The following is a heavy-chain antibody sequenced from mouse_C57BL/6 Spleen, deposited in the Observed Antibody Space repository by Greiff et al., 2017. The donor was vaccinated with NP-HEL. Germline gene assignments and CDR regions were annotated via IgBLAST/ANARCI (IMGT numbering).Heavy chain of an antibody. V-gene: IGHV1-52*01. D-gene: IGHD3-2*02. CDR3: AREDSSGRGFAY. Sequence: QVQLQQPGAELVRPGSSVKLSCKASGYTFTSYWMHWVKQRPIQGLEWIGNIDPSDSETHYNQKFKDKATLTVDKSSSTAYMQLSSLTSEDSAVYYCAREDSSGRGFAYWGQGTLVTVSA. J-gene: IGHJ3*01. CDR1: GYTFTSYW. CDR2: IDPSDSET.